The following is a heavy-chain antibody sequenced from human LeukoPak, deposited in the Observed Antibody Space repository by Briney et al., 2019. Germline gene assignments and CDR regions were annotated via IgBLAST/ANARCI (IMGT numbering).Heavy chain of an antibody. Sequence: SETLSLTCAVYGGSFSGYYWSWIRQPPGKGLEWIGKINHSGSTNYNPSLKSRVTISVDTSKNQFSLKLSSVTAADTAVYYCARVMYYYDSSGYYPTPYYFDYWGQGTLVTVSS. CDR3: ARVMYYYDSSGYYPTPYYFDY. J-gene: IGHJ4*02. CDR2: INHSGST. CDR1: GGSFSGYY. V-gene: IGHV4-34*01. D-gene: IGHD3-22*01.